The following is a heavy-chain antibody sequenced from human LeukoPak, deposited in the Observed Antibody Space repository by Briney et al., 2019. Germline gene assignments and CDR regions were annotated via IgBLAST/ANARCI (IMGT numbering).Heavy chain of an antibody. V-gene: IGHV1-2*02. J-gene: IGHJ4*02. Sequence: ASVKVSCKASGYTFTGYYMHWVRQAPGQGLEWMGWINPNSGGTNYAQKFQGRVTMTRDTSISTAHMELSRLRSDDTAVYYCARGVTIFGVVIVYFDYWGQGTLVTVSS. CDR1: GYTFTGYY. D-gene: IGHD3-3*01. CDR3: ARGVTIFGVVIVYFDY. CDR2: INPNSGGT.